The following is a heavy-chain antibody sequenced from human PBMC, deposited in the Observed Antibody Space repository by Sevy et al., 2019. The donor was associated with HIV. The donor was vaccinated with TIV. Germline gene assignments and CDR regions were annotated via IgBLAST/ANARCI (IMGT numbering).Heavy chain of an antibody. CDR1: GGSISSYY. V-gene: IGHV4-59*01. D-gene: IGHD2-2*01. Sequence: PETLSLTCTVSGGSISSYYWSWIRQPPGKGLEWIGYIYYSGSTNYNPSLKSRVTISVDTSKNQFSLKLSSVTAADTAVYYCARDMLGYCSSTSCYAEGYFDYWGQGTLVTVSS. J-gene: IGHJ4*02. CDR2: IYYSGST. CDR3: ARDMLGYCSSTSCYAEGYFDY.